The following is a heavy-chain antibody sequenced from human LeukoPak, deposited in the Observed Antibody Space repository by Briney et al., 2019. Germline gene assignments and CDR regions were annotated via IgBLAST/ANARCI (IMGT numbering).Heavy chain of an antibody. CDR2: IYPGDSDT. V-gene: IGHV5-51*01. CDR1: GYSFTSYW. D-gene: IGHD3-16*01. Sequence: GESLKISCKGSGYSFTSYWIGWVRQMPGKGLEWMGIIYPGDSDTRYSPSFQGQVTISADKSISTAYLQWSSLKASDIAMYYCARPKAGLDQAYEEWGQGTLVTVSS. J-gene: IGHJ4*02. CDR3: ARPKAGLDQAYEE.